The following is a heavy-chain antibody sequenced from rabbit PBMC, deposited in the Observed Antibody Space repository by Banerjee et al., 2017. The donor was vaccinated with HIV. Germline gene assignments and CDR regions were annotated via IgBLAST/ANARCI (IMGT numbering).Heavy chain of an antibody. V-gene: IGHV1S40*01. D-gene: IGHD8-1*01. Sequence: QSLEESGGDLVKPGGSLTLTCKASGFSFSSGYDMCWVRQAPGKGLEWIGYVYTGSGVTWYADWVNGRFTISKASSTTVTLKLNSLTAADTATYFCARGHAGSGCYAHGM. CDR3: ARGHAGSGCYAHGM. CDR1: GFSFSSGYD. J-gene: IGHJ6*01. CDR2: VYTGSGVT.